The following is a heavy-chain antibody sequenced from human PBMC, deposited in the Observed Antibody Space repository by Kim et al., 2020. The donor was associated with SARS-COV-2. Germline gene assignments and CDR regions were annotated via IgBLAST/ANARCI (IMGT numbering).Heavy chain of an antibody. CDR2: IIPVFGTT. J-gene: IGHJ4*02. CDR3: AGGRISVNGVFEY. D-gene: IGHD1-20*01. CDR1: GGSFSSHA. Sequence: SVKVSCKASGGSFSSHAVNWVRQAPGQGLEWMGNIIPVFGTTDHAQKFQGRVTISAHESTNTVYMELSSLRSEDTAVYYCAGGRISVNGVFEYWGQGTLVTVSS. V-gene: IGHV1-69*13.